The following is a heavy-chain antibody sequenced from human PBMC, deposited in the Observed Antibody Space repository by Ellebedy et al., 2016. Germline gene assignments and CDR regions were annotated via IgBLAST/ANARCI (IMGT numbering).Heavy chain of an antibody. CDR3: VRVRLCSGGDCHSARLFDY. J-gene: IGHJ4*02. Sequence: GESLKISCAASGFTFSDHYMDWVRQGPGKGLEWVGRIKNRANRYTTEYAASVKGRFTISRDDSKNSLYLQMNSLKTEDTAVYYCVRVRLCSGGDCHSARLFDYWGQGILVTVSS. V-gene: IGHV3-72*01. D-gene: IGHD2-15*01. CDR1: GFTFSDHY. CDR2: IKNRANRYTT.